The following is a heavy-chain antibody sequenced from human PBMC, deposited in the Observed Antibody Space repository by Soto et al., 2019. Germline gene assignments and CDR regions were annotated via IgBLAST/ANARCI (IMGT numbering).Heavy chain of an antibody. CDR1: GFTFSNYG. D-gene: IGHD3-22*01. J-gene: IGHJ4*02. CDR2: ISGSGGST. Sequence: GGSLRLSCAASGFTFSNYGMSWVRQAPGKGLEWVSAISGSGGSTYYADSVKGRFTISRDNSNNTLYLQMNSLRAEDTAVYYCANAYSGIGYLPLDYSGQGTLGTVS. V-gene: IGHV3-23*01. CDR3: ANAYSGIGYLPLDY.